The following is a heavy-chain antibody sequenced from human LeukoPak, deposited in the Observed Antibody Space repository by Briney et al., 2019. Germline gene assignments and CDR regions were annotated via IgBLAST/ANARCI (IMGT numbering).Heavy chain of an antibody. J-gene: IGHJ5*02. CDR2: IYYSGST. CDR3: ARGHYYGSGSSNWFDP. V-gene: IGHV4-31*03. CDR1: VGSISSGGDY. Sequence: SQTLSLTCTVSVGSISSGGDYCSSIRQHPGKGREWIWYIYYSGSTYYNPSLKSRVTISVATSKNQFSLKLSSVTAADTAVYYCARGHYYGSGSSNWFDPWGQGTLVTVSS. D-gene: IGHD3-10*01.